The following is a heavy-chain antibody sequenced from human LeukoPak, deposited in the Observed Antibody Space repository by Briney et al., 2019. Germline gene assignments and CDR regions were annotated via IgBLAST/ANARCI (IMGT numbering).Heavy chain of an antibody. D-gene: IGHD5-12*01. J-gene: IGHJ3*01. CDR3: ASAYSGYDLGAFDV. V-gene: IGHV4-4*02. CDR2: IYHSGST. Sequence: SETLSLTCAVSGGSISSSNWWSWVRQPPGKGLEWIGEIYHSGSTNYNPSLKSRVTISVDKSKNQFSLMLDSVTAADTAVYYCASAYSGYDLGAFDVWGQGTMVTVSS. CDR1: GGSISSSNW.